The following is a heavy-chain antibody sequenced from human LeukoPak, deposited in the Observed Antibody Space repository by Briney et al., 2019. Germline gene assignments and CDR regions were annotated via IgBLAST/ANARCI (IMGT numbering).Heavy chain of an antibody. CDR2: INDNGSTR. Sequence: GGSLRLSCGASGFTFSNYAMSWVRQAPGKGLEWVSGINDNGSTRFYAASVKGRFTSSRDNPKNTLYLQMNGLRVEDTAVYYCARHLQLWLGGPDYWGQGTLVTVSS. V-gene: IGHV3-23*01. CDR3: ARHLQLWLGGPDY. D-gene: IGHD5-18*01. J-gene: IGHJ4*02. CDR1: GFTFSNYA.